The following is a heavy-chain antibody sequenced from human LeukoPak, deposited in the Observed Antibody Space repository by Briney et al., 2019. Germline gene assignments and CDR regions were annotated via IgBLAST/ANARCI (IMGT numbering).Heavy chain of an antibody. Sequence: GGSLRLSCAASGFTFSSYAMSWVRQAPGKGLEWVSAISGSGGSTYYADSVKGRFTISRDNSKNTLYLQMNSLRAEDTAVYYCANGRGDYYYMDVWGKGTTVTVPS. D-gene: IGHD3-10*01. V-gene: IGHV3-23*01. CDR3: ANGRGDYYYMDV. J-gene: IGHJ6*03. CDR2: ISGSGGST. CDR1: GFTFSSYA.